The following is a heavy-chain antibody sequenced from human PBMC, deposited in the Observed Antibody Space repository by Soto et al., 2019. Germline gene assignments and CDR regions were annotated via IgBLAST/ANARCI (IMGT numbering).Heavy chain of an antibody. D-gene: IGHD3-16*01. J-gene: IGHJ6*02. CDR1: GGPISGDYY. CDR3: ARVRIRDYYYGMDV. V-gene: IGHV4-30-2*01. CDR2: IYHSGST. Sequence: PSETLSLTCNVSGGPISGDYYWTWIRQPPGKGLEWIGYIYHSGSTYYNPSLKSRVTISVDRSKNQFSLKLSSVTAADTAVYYCARVRIRDYYYGMDVWGQGTTVTVSS.